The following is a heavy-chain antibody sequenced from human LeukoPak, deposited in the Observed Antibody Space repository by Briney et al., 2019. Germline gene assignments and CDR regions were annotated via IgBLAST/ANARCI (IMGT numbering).Heavy chain of an antibody. CDR2: INPSGDSA. V-gene: IGHV1-46*01. Sequence: ASVKVSCKASGYTFSRHYMHWVRQAPGQGLDWMGIINPSGDSATYAQKFQGRITMTRDTSTSTLYMELSSLRLEDTAIYYCARDSDTSAQDYWGQGTLVTVPS. CDR3: ARDSDTSAQDY. J-gene: IGHJ4*02. CDR1: GYTFSRHY.